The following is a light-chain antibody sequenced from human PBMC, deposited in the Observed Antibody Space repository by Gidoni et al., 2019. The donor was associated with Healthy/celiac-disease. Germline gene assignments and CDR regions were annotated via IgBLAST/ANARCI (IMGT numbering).Light chain of an antibody. CDR3: AAWDDSLNGVV. J-gene: IGLJ2*01. CDR2: SNN. CDR1: SSNIGSNT. Sequence: QSVLTQPPSASGPPGQGVTISCSGSSSNIGSNTVNWYQQLPGTAPNPLLYSNNQRPSGVPDRFSGSKAGTSASLAISGLQSEDEADYYCAAWDDSLNGVVFGGGTKLTVL. V-gene: IGLV1-44*01.